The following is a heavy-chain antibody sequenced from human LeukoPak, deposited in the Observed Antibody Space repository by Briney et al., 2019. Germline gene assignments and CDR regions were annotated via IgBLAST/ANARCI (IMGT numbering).Heavy chain of an antibody. Sequence: ASVKVSCKASGYTFTGYYMHWVRQAPGQGLEWMGWINPNSGGTNYAQKFQGRVTMTRDTSISTAYMELSRLRSDDTAVYYCARATPPHIKWDYWGQGTLVTVSS. J-gene: IGHJ4*02. CDR3: ARATPPHIKWDY. D-gene: IGHD2-21*01. V-gene: IGHV1-2*02. CDR1: GYTFTGYY. CDR2: INPNSGGT.